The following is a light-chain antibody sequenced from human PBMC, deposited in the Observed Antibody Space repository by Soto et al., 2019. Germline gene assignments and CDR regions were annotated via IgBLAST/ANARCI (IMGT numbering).Light chain of an antibody. V-gene: IGKV3-20*01. CDR1: RGISSSY. Sequence: EIVLTQSPGTLSLSPGESTTLSCRASRGISSSYLAWYQQKPGQAPRLLIYAASTRATGIPDRFRGSGSATDFTLTISRLEPEDSAVYCCQQYGASPPYTFGQGTKVDIK. J-gene: IGKJ2*01. CDR3: QQYGASPPYT. CDR2: AAS.